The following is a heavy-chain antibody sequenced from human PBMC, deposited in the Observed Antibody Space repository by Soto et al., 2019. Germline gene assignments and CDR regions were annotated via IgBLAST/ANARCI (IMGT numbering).Heavy chain of an antibody. D-gene: IGHD2-15*01. V-gene: IGHV3-48*02. CDR3: VRDHRWAFDI. CDR1: GFTFRDNA. Sequence: EVQLVESGGGLVQPGGSLRVSCIDSGFTFRDNAFNWVRQAPGKGLEWVSYISVGGGSIFYADSVKGRFTISRDDARNSVYLQMNTLRHEDTAVYHCVRDHRWAFDIWGQGTVVTVSS. CDR2: ISVGGGSI. J-gene: IGHJ3*02.